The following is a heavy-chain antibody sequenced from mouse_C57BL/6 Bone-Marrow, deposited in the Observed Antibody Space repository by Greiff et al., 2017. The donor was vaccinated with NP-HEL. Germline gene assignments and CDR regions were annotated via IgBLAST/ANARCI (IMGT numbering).Heavy chain of an antibody. D-gene: IGHD2-4*01. CDR1: GYTFTSYG. V-gene: IGHV1-81*01. CDR3: ARRNYDGGYYAMDY. CDR2: IYPRSGNT. Sequence: QVQLQQSGAELVRPGASVKLSCKASGYTFTSYGISWVKQRTGQGLEWIGEIYPRSGNTYYNEKFKGKATLTADKSSSTAYMELRNLTSEDSAIYFSARRNYDGGYYAMDYWGQGTSVTVSS. J-gene: IGHJ4*01.